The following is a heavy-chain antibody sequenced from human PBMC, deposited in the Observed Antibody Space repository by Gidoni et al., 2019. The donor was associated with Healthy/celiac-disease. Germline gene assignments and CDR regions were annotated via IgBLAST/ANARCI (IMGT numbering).Heavy chain of an antibody. Sequence: QVQLQQWGAGLLKPSETLSLTCAVYGGSFSGYYWSWIRQPPGKGLEWIGEINHSGSTNYNPSLKSRVTISVDTSKNQFSLKLSSVTAADTAVYYCARGPTVATSYYYYYGMDVWGQGTTVTVSS. CDR3: ARGPTVATSYYYYYGMDV. V-gene: IGHV4-34*01. CDR2: INHSGST. D-gene: IGHD4-4*01. CDR1: GGSFSGYY. J-gene: IGHJ6*02.